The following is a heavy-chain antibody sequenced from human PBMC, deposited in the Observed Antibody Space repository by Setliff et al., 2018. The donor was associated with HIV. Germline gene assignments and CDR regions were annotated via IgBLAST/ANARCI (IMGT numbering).Heavy chain of an antibody. CDR1: GYSSTSYW. Sequence: GESLKISCKGSGYSSTSYWIGWVRQMPGKGLAWMGIINPGDSDTRYSPSFQGQVTISADKSSNTAYLQWSSLKASDTAMYYCATLLTFGGVIAHRGVFDIWGQGTMVTVSS. J-gene: IGHJ3*02. CDR2: INPGDSDT. CDR3: ATLLTFGGVIAHRGVFDI. V-gene: IGHV5-51*01. D-gene: IGHD3-16*02.